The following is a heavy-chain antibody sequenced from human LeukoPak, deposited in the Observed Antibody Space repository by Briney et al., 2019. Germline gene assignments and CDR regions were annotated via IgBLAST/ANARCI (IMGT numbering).Heavy chain of an antibody. D-gene: IGHD3-16*01. V-gene: IGHV4-39*01. CDR3: ARRFWDGNFDY. CDR1: GGSISSSGYY. J-gene: IGHJ4*02. CDR2: IYYSGST. Sequence: PSETLSLTCTVSGGSISSSGYYWGWIRQPPGKGLEWIGSIYYSGSTYYNPSLKSRVTISVDTSKNQFSLKLSSVTAADTAVYYCARRFWDGNFDYRGQGTLVTVSS.